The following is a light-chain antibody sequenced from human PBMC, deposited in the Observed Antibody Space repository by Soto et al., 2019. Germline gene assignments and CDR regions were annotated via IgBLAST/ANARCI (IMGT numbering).Light chain of an antibody. Sequence: DIFMTQSPNSLAVSLGERATVNCKSSQSLSGSSNDKSYLAWYQHKPGQPPKLLIYWASTRESGVPDRFSGSGSGTDFTLTIASLQAEDVAVYYCQQYCSTPRAFGQGTKVDIK. V-gene: IGKV4-1*01. J-gene: IGKJ1*01. CDR2: WAS. CDR3: QQYCSTPRA. CDR1: QSLSGSSNDKSY.